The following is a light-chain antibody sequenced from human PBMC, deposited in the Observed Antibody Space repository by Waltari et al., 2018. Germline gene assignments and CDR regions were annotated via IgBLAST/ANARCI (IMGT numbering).Light chain of an antibody. J-gene: IGLJ2*01. CDR2: EVS. Sequence: QSALAQPPSASGSPGQSVTISCTGPSSDAGGYNYASWYQQHPGKAPKLMIYEVSKRPSGVPARFSGSKSGNTASLTVSGLQAEDEAAYYCSSYAGSNFVVFGGGTKVTVL. V-gene: IGLV2-8*01. CDR1: SSDAGGYNY. CDR3: SSYAGSNFVV.